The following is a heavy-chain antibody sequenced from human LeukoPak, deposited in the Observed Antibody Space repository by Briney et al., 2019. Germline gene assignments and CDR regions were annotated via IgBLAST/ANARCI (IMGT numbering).Heavy chain of an antibody. CDR1: GYTFTDYY. J-gene: IGHJ4*02. CDR3: AGDRDYSNTERGFDY. V-gene: IGHV1-2*02. Sequence: ASVKVSCKTSGYTFTDYYIHWVRQAPGQGLEWMGWINPNSGETKSAQKFQGRVTMTGDTSISTACMELSRVTSDDTAVYYCAGDRDYSNTERGFDYWGQGTLVTVSS. CDR2: INPNSGET. D-gene: IGHD4-11*01.